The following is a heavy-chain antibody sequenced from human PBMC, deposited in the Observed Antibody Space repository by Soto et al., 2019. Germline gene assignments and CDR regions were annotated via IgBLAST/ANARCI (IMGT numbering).Heavy chain of an antibody. CDR2: ISGSGGST. CDR1: GFTFSSYA. Sequence: GGSLRLSCAASGFTFSSYAMSWVRQAPGKGLEWVSAISGSGGSTYYADSVKGRFTISRDNSKNTLYLQMNSLRAEDTAVYYCAKDNRDYYGSGSPIFDYWGQGTLVTVSS. J-gene: IGHJ4*02. CDR3: AKDNRDYYGSGSPIFDY. D-gene: IGHD3-10*01. V-gene: IGHV3-23*01.